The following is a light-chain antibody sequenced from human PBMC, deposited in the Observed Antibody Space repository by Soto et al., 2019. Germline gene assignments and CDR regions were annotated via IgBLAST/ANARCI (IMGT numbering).Light chain of an antibody. V-gene: IGKV3-20*01. J-gene: IGKJ1*01. CDR1: QSVSSSY. CDR3: QQYGSSPET. Sequence: EIVMTQSPATLSVSPGEIATLSCSASQSVSSSYLAWYQQKPGQAPRLLIYGASSRATGIPDRFSGSGSGTDFTLTISRLEPEDFAVYYCQQYGSSPETFGQGTKVDIK. CDR2: GAS.